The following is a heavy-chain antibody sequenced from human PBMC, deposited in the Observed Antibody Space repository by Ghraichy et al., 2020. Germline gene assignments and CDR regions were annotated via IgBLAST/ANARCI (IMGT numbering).Heavy chain of an antibody. CDR3: ARGLTIFGVVYYYMDV. J-gene: IGHJ6*03. CDR1: GGTFSSYA. V-gene: IGHV1-69*06. Sequence: SMKVSCKASGGTFSSYAISWVRQAPGQGLEWMGGIIPIFGTANYAQKFQGRVTITADKSTSTAYMELSSLRSEDTAVYYCARGLTIFGVVYYYMDVWGKGTTVTVSS. D-gene: IGHD3-3*01. CDR2: IIPIFGTA.